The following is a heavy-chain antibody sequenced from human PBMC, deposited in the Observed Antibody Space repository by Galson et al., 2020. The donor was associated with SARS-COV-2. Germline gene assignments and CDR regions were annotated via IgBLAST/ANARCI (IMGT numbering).Heavy chain of an antibody. D-gene: IGHD6-6*01. CDR3: ARTQGRPGSYYLDL. CDR1: GASIRSGIFY. Sequence: ASETLSLTCTVSGASIRSGIFYWSWIRQQPGRGLEWIGYIYNTGSTYYIPSLKGRLAMSLDTSKDLFSLKLSSVTAADTAVYYCARTQGRPGSYYLDLWGQGSLVTVSS. J-gene: IGHJ4*02. V-gene: IGHV4-31*03. CDR2: IYNTGST.